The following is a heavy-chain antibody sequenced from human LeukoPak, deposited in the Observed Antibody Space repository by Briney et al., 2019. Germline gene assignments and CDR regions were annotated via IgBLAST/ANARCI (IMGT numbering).Heavy chain of an antibody. CDR2: MNPNSGNT. CDR1: GYTFTSYD. J-gene: IGHJ5*02. D-gene: IGHD3-16*02. V-gene: IGHV1-8*01. CDR3: ARGLRDYVWGSYRYVTWFDP. Sequence: ASVKVSCKASGYTFTSYDINWVRQATGQGLEWVGWMNPNSGNTGYAQKFQGRVTMTRNTSISTAYMELSSLRSEDTAVYYCARGLRDYVWGSYRYVTWFDPWGQGTLVTVSS.